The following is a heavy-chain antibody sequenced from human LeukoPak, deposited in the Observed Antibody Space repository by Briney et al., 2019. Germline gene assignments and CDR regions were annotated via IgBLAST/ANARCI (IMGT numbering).Heavy chain of an antibody. CDR3: AREGAFDDYGDYGEGYHFDY. D-gene: IGHD4-17*01. J-gene: IGHJ4*02. CDR2: IYTSGST. CDR1: GGSISSYY. V-gene: IGHV4-4*07. Sequence: SETLSLTCTVSGGSISSYYWSWIRQPPGKGLEWIGRIYTSGSTNYNPSLKSRVTMSVDTSKNQFSLKLSSVTAADTAVYYCAREGAFDDYGDYGEGYHFDYWGQGTLVTVSS.